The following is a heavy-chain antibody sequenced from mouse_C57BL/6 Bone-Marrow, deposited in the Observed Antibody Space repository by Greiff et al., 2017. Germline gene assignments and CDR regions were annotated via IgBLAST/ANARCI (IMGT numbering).Heavy chain of an antibody. CDR2: IDPSSGGT. D-gene: IGHD4-1*01. V-gene: IGHV1-72*01. Sequence: QVQLQQPGAELVKPGASVKLSCKASGYTFTSYWMHWVKQRPGRGLEWIGRIDPSSGGTTYNEKFKSKATLTVDTPSSTAYLQLSSLTSEDSAVYYGARPLTGTRWYFDVWGTGTTVTVSS. J-gene: IGHJ1*03. CDR1: GYTFTSYW. CDR3: ARPLTGTRWYFDV.